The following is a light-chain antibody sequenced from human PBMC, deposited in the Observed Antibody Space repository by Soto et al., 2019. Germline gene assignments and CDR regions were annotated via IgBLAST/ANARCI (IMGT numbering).Light chain of an antibody. Sequence: EIVLTQSPGTLSLSPGERATLSCRASQSVSSSYLAWYQQKPGQAPRLLIYGASSRATGIPDRFSGSGSGTDFTLTISRLEPEDFAVNYCQQYGSSPLFTFGGGTKVEIK. CDR2: GAS. CDR3: QQYGSSPLFT. V-gene: IGKV3-20*01. J-gene: IGKJ4*01. CDR1: QSVSSSY.